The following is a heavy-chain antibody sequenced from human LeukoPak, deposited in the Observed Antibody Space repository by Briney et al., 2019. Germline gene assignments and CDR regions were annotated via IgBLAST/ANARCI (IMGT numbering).Heavy chain of an antibody. V-gene: IGHV4-59*08. CDR1: GGSISSYY. D-gene: IGHD3-22*01. J-gene: IGHJ4*02. Sequence: SETLSLTCTVSGGSISSYYWSWIRQPPGKGLEWIGYIYYSGSTNYNPSLKSRVTISVDTSKNQFSLKLSSVTAADTAVYYCARLGGYYYDSSGSLFDYWGQGTLVTVSS. CDR2: IYYSGST. CDR3: ARLGGYYYDSSGSLFDY.